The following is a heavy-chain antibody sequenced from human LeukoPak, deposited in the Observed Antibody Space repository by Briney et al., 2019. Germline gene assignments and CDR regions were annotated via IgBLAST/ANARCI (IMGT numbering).Heavy chain of an antibody. CDR3: ARADYDILTGYYRVEDGDY. Sequence: ASVKVSCKASGYTFTSYGISWVRQAPGQGLEWMGWISAYNGYTKYAQKFQGRVTMTRDTSTSTAYMELRSLRSDDTAVYYCARADYDILTGYYRVEDGDYWGQGTLVTVSS. CDR2: ISAYNGYT. D-gene: IGHD3-9*01. J-gene: IGHJ4*02. V-gene: IGHV1-18*01. CDR1: GYTFTSYG.